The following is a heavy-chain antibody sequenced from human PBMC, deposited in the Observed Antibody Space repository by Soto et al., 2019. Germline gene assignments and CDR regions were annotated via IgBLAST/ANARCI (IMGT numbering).Heavy chain of an antibody. CDR3: AKGPLRTYSTPFFEN. CDR2: ISDGGGHA. D-gene: IGHD2-15*01. CDR1: GFTFSGYA. V-gene: IGHV3-23*01. J-gene: IGHJ4*02. Sequence: QPGGSLRLSCAASGFTFSGYAMNWVRQAPGKGLEWVSTISDGGGHAYYADTVKGRFTISRDNSKNTLYLQMSSLRAEDTALYYCAKGPLRTYSTPFFENWGQGTLVTVSS.